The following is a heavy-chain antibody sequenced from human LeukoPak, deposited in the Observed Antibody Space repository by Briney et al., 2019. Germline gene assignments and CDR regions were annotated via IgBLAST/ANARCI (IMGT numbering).Heavy chain of an antibody. CDR1: GLTFSSYA. CDR2: IYSGGST. CDR3: ARGGYILTTNWFDP. Sequence: GGSLRLSCAASGLTFSSYAMSWVRQAPGKGLEWVSLIYSGGSTYYADSVKGRFTISRDNSKNTLYLQMNSLRAEDTAMYYCARGGYILTTNWFDPWGQGTLVTVSS. J-gene: IGHJ5*02. V-gene: IGHV3-66*01. D-gene: IGHD3-9*01.